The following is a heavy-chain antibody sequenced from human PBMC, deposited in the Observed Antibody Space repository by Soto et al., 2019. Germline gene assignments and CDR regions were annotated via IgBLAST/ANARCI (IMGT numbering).Heavy chain of an antibody. J-gene: IGHJ4*02. V-gene: IGHV1-69*02. CDR3: AVEAAVPEHNFDY. CDR1: GGTFSSYT. D-gene: IGHD6-13*01. Sequence: QVQLVQSGAEVKKPGSSVKVSCKASGGTFSSYTISWVRQAPGQGLEWMGRIIPILGIANYAQKFQGRVTITADKSTSTAYMELSSLRSEDTAVYYWAVEAAVPEHNFDYWGQGTLVTVSS. CDR2: IIPILGIA.